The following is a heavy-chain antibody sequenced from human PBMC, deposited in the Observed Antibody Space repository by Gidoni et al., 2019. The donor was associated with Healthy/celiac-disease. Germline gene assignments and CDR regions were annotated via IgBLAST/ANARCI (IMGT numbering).Heavy chain of an antibody. CDR3: AGRAAAYGDPPGKRWYFDL. CDR1: GGSISSSNW. D-gene: IGHD4-17*01. V-gene: IGHV4-4*02. CDR2: IYHSGST. Sequence: SLTRAVSGGSISSSNWWSWVRQPPGKGLGWIGEIYHSGSTNYNPSLKSRVPISVDKSKNQFSLKLSSVTTTSTAVYDCAGRAAAYGDPPGKRWYFDLWGHGTLVTVSS. J-gene: IGHJ2*01.